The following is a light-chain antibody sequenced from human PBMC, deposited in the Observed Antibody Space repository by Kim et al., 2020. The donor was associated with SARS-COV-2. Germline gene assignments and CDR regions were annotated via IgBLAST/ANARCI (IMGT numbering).Light chain of an antibody. CDR3: MQALQTPYT. V-gene: IGKV2-28*01. J-gene: IGKJ2*01. CDR1: QSLLQSNGYNY. CDR2: LGS. Sequence: EPASNSRRSSQSLLQSNGYNYWDWYLQKPGQSQQLQIYLGSKRACGVPDRFRGSGSGTDLTLKISRGEAEDVGVYYCMQALQTPYTFGKGNKLEI.